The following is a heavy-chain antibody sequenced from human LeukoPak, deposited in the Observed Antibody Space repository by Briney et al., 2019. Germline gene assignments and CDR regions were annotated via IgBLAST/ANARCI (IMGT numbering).Heavy chain of an antibody. D-gene: IGHD3-10*01. J-gene: IGHJ4*02. Sequence: ASVRVSCKASGYTFTSYYMHWVRQAPGQGLEWMGIINPSGGSTSYAQKFQGRVTMTRDTSTSTVYMELSSLRSEDTAVYYCARGNNYYGSGSYNDYWGQGTLVTVSS. CDR2: INPSGGST. CDR1: GYTFTSYY. CDR3: ARGNNYYGSGSYNDY. V-gene: IGHV1-46*01.